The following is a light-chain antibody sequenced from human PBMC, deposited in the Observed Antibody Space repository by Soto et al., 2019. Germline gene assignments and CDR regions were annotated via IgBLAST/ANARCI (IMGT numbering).Light chain of an antibody. CDR1: HILLHSDGKTY. CDR3: QQYVSSPNT. CDR2: EVS. Sequence: DIVMTQTPLSLSGTPVQPSSSSFNSSHILLHSDGKTYLYWYLQKPGQSPQLLIYEVSSRFSGVPDRFSGSGSGTDFTLTISRLEPEDFAVYYCQQYVSSPNTFGQGTKVDIK. V-gene: IGKV2-29*01. J-gene: IGKJ1*01.